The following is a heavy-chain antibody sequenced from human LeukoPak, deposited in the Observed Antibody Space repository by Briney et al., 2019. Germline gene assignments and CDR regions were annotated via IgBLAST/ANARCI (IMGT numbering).Heavy chain of an antibody. Sequence: PGGSLRLSCAASGFAFSTYWMHWFRQAPGKGLVWVSRITSDGSRKTYADSVKGRFTISRDNAKNTLFLQMNSLRAEDTAVYFCARDDDGLGPTSDYWAQGTLVTVSS. J-gene: IGHJ4*02. D-gene: IGHD1-26*01. CDR3: ARDDDGLGPTSDY. CDR2: ITSDGSRK. V-gene: IGHV3-74*01. CDR1: GFAFSTYW.